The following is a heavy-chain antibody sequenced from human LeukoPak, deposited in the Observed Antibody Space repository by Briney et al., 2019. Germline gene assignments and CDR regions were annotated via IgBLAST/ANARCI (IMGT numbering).Heavy chain of an antibody. Sequence: ASVKVSCKASGYTFTGYYMHWVRQAPGQGLEWMGWINPNSGGTNYAQKCHGRVTMTRDTSISAAYMELSRLRSDDTAVYYCARGLAAAGTDYWGQGTLVSVSS. V-gene: IGHV1-2*02. CDR1: GYTFTGYY. CDR3: ARGLAAAGTDY. D-gene: IGHD6-13*01. CDR2: INPNSGGT. J-gene: IGHJ4*02.